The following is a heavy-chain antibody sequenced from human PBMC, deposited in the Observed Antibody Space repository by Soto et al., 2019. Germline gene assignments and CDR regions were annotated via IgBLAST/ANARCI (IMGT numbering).Heavy chain of an antibody. CDR1: GFTFSDTL. CDR3: ARDIVSVGTRANDAFDL. Sequence: VQSGAELKKPGASVNISCQASGFTFSDTLINWVRQGPGQRLEWMGWINPANGNTRYSESFQGRVTISSLSSASTAHVALSDLTSEDTAVYYCARDIVSVGTRANDAFDLWGQRTMITVSS. V-gene: IGHV1-3*01. D-gene: IGHD1-26*01. CDR2: INPANGNT. J-gene: IGHJ3*01.